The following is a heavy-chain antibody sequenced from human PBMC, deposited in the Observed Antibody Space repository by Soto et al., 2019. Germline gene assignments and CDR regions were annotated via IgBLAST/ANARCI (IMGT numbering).Heavy chain of an antibody. V-gene: IGHV3-21*01. Sequence: PGGSLRLSCAASGFTFSSYSMNWVRQAQGKGLEWVSSISSSSSYIYYADSVKGRFTISRDNAKNSLYLQMNSLRAEDTAVYYCARDQQQLGSQYFDYWGQGTLVTVSS. CDR2: ISSSSSYI. CDR1: GFTFSSYS. CDR3: ARDQQQLGSQYFDY. D-gene: IGHD6-13*01. J-gene: IGHJ4*02.